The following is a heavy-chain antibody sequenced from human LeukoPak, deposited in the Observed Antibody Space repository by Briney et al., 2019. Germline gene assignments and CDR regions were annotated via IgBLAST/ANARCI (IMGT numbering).Heavy chain of an antibody. V-gene: IGHV4-30-4*08. Sequence: SETLSLTCTVSGGSISSGDYFWSWIRQPPGKGLEWIGCIYYSGTTYYNPSLRSRVTVSVDTSKKQFSLKVSSVTAADTAVYYCARAYSRSSKYYYYVDVWGKGTTVTVSS. J-gene: IGHJ6*03. CDR3: ARAYSRSSKYYYYVDV. D-gene: IGHD6-13*01. CDR2: IYYSGTT. CDR1: GGSISSGDYF.